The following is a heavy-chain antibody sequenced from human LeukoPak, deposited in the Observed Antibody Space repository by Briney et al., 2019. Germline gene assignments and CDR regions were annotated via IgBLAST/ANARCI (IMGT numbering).Heavy chain of an antibody. J-gene: IGHJ4*02. CDR1: GFTVSSKY. CDR3: AKGHYYGSGSLDY. V-gene: IGHV3-23*01. Sequence: GGSLRLSCATSGFTVSSKYMSWIRQAPGKGLEWVSAIGGRDGSTYYADSVKGRFTISRDNSKNTLYVQMNSLRAEDTAVYYCAKGHYYGSGSLDYWGQGTLVTVSS. CDR2: IGGRDGST. D-gene: IGHD3-10*01.